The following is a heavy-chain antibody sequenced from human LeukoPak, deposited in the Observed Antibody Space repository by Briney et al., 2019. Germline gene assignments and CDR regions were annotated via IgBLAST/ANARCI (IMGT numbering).Heavy chain of an antibody. J-gene: IGHJ5*02. Sequence: PGGSLRLSCAASGFTFSSYSMNWVRQAPGKGLEWVSVIYSGGSTYYADSVKGRFTISRDNSKNTLYLQMNSLRAEDTAAYFCARQNFGSPRWFDPWGQGTLVTVSS. CDR2: IYSGGST. V-gene: IGHV3-66*04. CDR1: GFTFSSYS. D-gene: IGHD3-3*01. CDR3: ARQNFGSPRWFDP.